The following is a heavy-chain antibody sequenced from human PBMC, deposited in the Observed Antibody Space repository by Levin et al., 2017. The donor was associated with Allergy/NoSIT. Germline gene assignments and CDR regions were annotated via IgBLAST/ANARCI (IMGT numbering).Heavy chain of an antibody. D-gene: IGHD3-16*01. V-gene: IGHV4-59*01. Sequence: SQTLSLTCTVSGSTTSLFYWNWIRQTPGKGLEWIGYINYSGSTKYNPSLKSRVTISLDKSKNQFSLLLTSVTAADTAVYYCARDTGGWYFDRWGQGTRVTVAS. CDR1: GSTTSLFY. J-gene: IGHJ5*02. CDR3: ARDTGGWYFDR. CDR2: INYSGST.